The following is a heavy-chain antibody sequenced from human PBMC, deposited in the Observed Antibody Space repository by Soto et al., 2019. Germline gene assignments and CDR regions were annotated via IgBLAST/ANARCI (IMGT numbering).Heavy chain of an antibody. V-gene: IGHV3-23*01. CDR3: AKFMLLWFGEKVYGMDV. CDR1: GFTFSSNA. Sequence: EVQLLESGGALVQPGGSLSLPFEASGFTFSSNAMGWVGRPPGKGLEWVSAISGSGGSTYYADSVKGRFTISRDNSKNTLYLQMNSLRAEDTAVYYCAKFMLLWFGEKVYGMDVWGQGTTVTVSS. CDR2: ISGSGGST. D-gene: IGHD3-10*01. J-gene: IGHJ6*02.